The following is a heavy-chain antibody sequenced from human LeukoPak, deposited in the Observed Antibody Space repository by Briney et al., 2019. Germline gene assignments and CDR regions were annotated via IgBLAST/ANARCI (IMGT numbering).Heavy chain of an antibody. CDR1: GYSFTNYW. Sequence: GESLKISCKGSGYSFTNYWISWVRQMPGKGLEWTGRIDPSDSYTNYSPSFQGHVTISADKSISTAYLQWSSLRASDTAMYYCARHSDSVTTPFDDWGQGTLVTVSS. CDR3: ARHSDSVTTPFDD. J-gene: IGHJ4*02. V-gene: IGHV5-10-1*01. D-gene: IGHD4-17*01. CDR2: IDPSDSYT.